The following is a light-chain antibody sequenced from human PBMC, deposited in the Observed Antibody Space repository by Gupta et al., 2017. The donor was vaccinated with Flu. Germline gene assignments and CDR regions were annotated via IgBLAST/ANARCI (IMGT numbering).Light chain of an antibody. CDR2: KIS. J-gene: IGKJ1*01. Sequence: EIVMTQSPLSSPVTLGQPASISCRSSQSLVHSDGNTYLSWFQQRPGQPPRPLIYKISTRFSGVPDRFSGSVAGTDFTLKISRVEAEDVGVYYCMQATQFRTFGPGTKVEIK. CDR1: QSLVHSDGNTY. CDR3: MQATQFRT. V-gene: IGKV2-24*01.